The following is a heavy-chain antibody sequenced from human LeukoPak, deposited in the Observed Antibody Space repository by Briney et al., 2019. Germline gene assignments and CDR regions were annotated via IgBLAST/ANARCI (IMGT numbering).Heavy chain of an antibody. V-gene: IGHV4-39*01. CDR2: IYYSGST. CDR3: ATLLGYCSGGSCYAFDY. CDR1: GGSISSSSYY. J-gene: IGHJ4*02. Sequence: SETLSLTCTVSGGSISSSSYYWGWIRQPPGKGLEWIGSIYYSGSTYYNPSLKSRVTISVDMSKNQFSLKLSSVTAADTAVYYCATLLGYCSGGSCYAFDYWGQGTLVTVSS. D-gene: IGHD2-15*01.